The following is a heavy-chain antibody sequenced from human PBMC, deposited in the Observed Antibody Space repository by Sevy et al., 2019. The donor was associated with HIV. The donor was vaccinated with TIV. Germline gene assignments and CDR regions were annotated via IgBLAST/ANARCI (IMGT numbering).Heavy chain of an antibody. V-gene: IGHV3-48*03. CDR3: ARDLPPSATTVAHFDC. CDR1: GLSFRRYE. J-gene: IGHJ4*02. D-gene: IGHD4-17*01. CDR2: ISTGGGTI. Sequence: GGSLRLSCAASGLSFRRYELNWVRQAPGKGLQWISYISTGGGTIFYADSVKGRFAISRDNAKNSLYLQMNSLRAEDTAVYYCARDLPPSATTVAHFDCWGQGTLVTVSS.